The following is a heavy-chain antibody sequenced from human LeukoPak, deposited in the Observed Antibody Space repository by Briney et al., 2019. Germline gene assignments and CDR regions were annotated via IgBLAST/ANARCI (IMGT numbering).Heavy chain of an antibody. CDR1: GGPTMTAPYY. J-gene: IGHJ4*02. D-gene: IGHD3-16*01. Sequence: SETLSLTCAVSGGPTMTAPYYWGWIRQPPGKGLEWLGSVFHDGTTYYSPSLKSRVTVSADTSRNRFSLSLTSSSAADTAVYYCVRSGVVLQTGFDFWGQGALVTVSS. CDR2: VFHDGTT. V-gene: IGHV4-39*07. CDR3: VRSGVVLQTGFDF.